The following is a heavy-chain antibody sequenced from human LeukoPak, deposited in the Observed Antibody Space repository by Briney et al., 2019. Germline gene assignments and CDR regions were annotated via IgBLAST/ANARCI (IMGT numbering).Heavy chain of an antibody. CDR3: AKYLSRAFDY. J-gene: IGHJ4*02. V-gene: IGHV3-7*01. Sequence: GGSLRLSCAASGFTFSNNWMAWVRQAPGKGPELVALINHDGIHTGYVDSVKGRFTISRDNPKNSLYLQLNSLRAEDTAMYYCAKYLSRAFDYWGQGSLITVSS. CDR1: GFTFSNNW. CDR2: INHDGIHT. D-gene: IGHD2/OR15-2a*01.